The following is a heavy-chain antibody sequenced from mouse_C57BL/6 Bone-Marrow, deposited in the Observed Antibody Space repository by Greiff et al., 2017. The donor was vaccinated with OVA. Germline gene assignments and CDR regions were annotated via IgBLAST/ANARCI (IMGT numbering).Heavy chain of an antibody. CDR3: ARTEVYDFAY. D-gene: IGHD2-12*01. CDR1: GYTFTSYG. Sequence: QVQLKESGAELARPGASVKLSCKASGYTFTSYGISWVKQRTGQGLEWIGEIYPRSGNTYYNEKFKGKATLTADKSSSTAYMALRSLTSADSAVYFCARTEVYDFAYWGQGTLVTVSA. J-gene: IGHJ3*01. CDR2: IYPRSGNT. V-gene: IGHV1-81*01.